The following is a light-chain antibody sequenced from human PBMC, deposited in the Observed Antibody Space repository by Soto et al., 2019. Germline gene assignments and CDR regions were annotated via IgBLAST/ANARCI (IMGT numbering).Light chain of an antibody. CDR3: QQYKNWPRT. CDR2: GAS. V-gene: IGKV3-15*01. Sequence: ETVMMQSPATLSVSAGERATLSCTASQSVSSNLAWYQQKPGQAPRLLIYGASTRAAGIPARFSGSGSGTEFILTISSLQSEDVAVYYCQQYKNWPRTFGQGTKVEIK. J-gene: IGKJ1*01. CDR1: QSVSSN.